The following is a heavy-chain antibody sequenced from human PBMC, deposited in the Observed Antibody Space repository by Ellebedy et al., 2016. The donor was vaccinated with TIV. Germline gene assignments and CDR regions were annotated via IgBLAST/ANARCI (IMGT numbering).Heavy chain of an antibody. D-gene: IGHD3-16*02. CDR3: ARVGDDYVWGSYRYDWFDP. CDR2: IYYSGST. J-gene: IGHJ5*02. V-gene: IGHV4-59*12. Sequence: MPSETLSLTCTVSGGSISSYYWSWIRQPPGKGLEWIGYIYYSGSTNYNPSLKSRVTISVDTSKNQFSLKLSSVTAADTAVYYCARVGDDYVWGSYRYDWFDPWGQGTLVTVSS. CDR1: GGSISSYY.